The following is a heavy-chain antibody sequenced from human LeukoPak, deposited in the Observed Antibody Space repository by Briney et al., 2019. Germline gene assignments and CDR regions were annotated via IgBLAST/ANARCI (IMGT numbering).Heavy chain of an antibody. CDR1: GGPISSSSYY. J-gene: IGHJ4*02. V-gene: IGHV4-61*05. CDR3: ARGEDFERYYLAY. D-gene: IGHD3-9*01. CDR2: IYYTGTT. Sequence: SETLSLTCTVSGGPISSSSYYWGWIRQPPGKGLEWIGYIYYTGTTNYNPLFESRATISVDTSKNQFSLKLTSVTAADTAVYFCARGEDFERYYLAYWGQGTLVTVSS.